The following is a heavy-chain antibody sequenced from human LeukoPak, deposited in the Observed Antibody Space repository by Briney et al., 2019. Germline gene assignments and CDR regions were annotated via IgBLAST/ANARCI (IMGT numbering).Heavy chain of an antibody. D-gene: IGHD1-1*01. CDR1: GFTFSDYY. J-gene: IGHJ4*02. CDR2: ISSSSSYT. CDR3: AREKSGTTSYYFDY. Sequence: GGSLRLSCAASGFTFSDYYMSWIRQAPGKGLGWVSYISSSSSYTNYADSVKGRFTISRDNAKNSLYLQMNSLRAEDTAVYYCAREKSGTTSYYFDYWGQGTLVTVSS. V-gene: IGHV3-11*06.